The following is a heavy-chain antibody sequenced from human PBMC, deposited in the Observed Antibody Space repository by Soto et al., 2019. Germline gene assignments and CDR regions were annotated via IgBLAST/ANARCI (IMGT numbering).Heavy chain of an antibody. Sequence: GWSLRLSCAASGFTFSSYALSWVRQAPGKGLEWVSAISANGQGIYYADSVRGRFTISRDNSKNTIFLHMDSLRAEDTAVYFCAKDPSDYDSSAYSIDDRGRGTLLTGYS. CDR3: AKDPSDYDSSAYSIDD. CDR2: ISANGQGI. V-gene: IGHV3-23*01. D-gene: IGHD3-22*01. CDR1: GFTFSSYA. J-gene: IGHJ4*02.